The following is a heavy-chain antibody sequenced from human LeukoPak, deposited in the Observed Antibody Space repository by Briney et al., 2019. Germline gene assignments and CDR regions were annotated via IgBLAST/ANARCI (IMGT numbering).Heavy chain of an antibody. V-gene: IGHV5-51*01. Sequence: GESLKISCKGSGYSFTSYWIGWVGQMPGKGLEWMGIIYPGDSDTRSSPSFQGQVTISADKSISTAYLQWSSLKASDTAMYYCARPGLGDSYGVVIWGQGTLVTVSS. CDR3: ARPGLGDSYGVVI. CDR1: GYSFTSYW. J-gene: IGHJ4*02. D-gene: IGHD5-18*01. CDR2: IYPGDSDT.